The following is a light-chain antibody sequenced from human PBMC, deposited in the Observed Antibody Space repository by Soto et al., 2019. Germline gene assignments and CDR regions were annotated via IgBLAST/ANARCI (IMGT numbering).Light chain of an antibody. CDR1: QSVSNNY. V-gene: IGKV3-20*01. Sequence: EIVLTQSPGTLSLSPGDRATLSCRASQSVSNNYLAWYQQKPGQAPRLLIYGASNRATGIPDRFSGSWSGTDFTLTISRLEPDDFAVYYCQQYGSSGTVGQGTKVEIK. CDR3: QQYGSSGT. CDR2: GAS. J-gene: IGKJ1*01.